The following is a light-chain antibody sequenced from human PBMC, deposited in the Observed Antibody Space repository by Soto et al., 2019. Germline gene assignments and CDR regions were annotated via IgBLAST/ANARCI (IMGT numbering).Light chain of an antibody. CDR3: SSYTSSSTL. CDR1: SSDVGRYNY. Sequence: QSALTQPASVSGSPGQSITISSTGTSSDVGRYNYVSWYQQHPGKAPKLMIYEVSDRPSGISSRFSGSKSGNTASLTISGLQTEDEADYYCSSYTSSSTLFGTGTKLTVL. CDR2: EVS. J-gene: IGLJ1*01. V-gene: IGLV2-14*01.